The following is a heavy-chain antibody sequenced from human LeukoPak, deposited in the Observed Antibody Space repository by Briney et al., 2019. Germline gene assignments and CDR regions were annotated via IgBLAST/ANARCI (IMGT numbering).Heavy chain of an antibody. V-gene: IGHV3-9*01. CDR1: GFTFDDYA. J-gene: IGHJ3*02. CDR3: AKDGGYDQASDAFDI. Sequence: GGSLRLSCAASGFTFDDYAMHWVRQAPGKGLEWVSGISWNSGSIGYADSVKGRFTISRDNAKNSLYLQMNSLRAEDTALYYCAKDGGYDQASDAFDIWGQGTTVTVSS. CDR2: ISWNSGSI. D-gene: IGHD2-2*01.